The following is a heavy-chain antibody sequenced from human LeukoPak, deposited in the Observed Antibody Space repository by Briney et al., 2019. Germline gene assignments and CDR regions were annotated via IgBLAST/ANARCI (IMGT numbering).Heavy chain of an antibody. CDR1: GGSISSGGYY. Sequence: SQTLSLTCTVSGGSISSGGYYWSWIPQHPGKGLEWIGYIYYSGSTYYNPSLKSRVTISVDTSKNQFSLKLSSVTAADTAVYYCASGSDGYCSSTSCYAFDYWGQGTLVTVSS. D-gene: IGHD2-2*03. CDR2: IYYSGST. J-gene: IGHJ4*02. V-gene: IGHV4-31*03. CDR3: ASGSDGYCSSTSCYAFDY.